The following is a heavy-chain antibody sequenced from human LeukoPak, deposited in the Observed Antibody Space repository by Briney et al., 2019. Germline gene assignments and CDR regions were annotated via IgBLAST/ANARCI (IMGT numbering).Heavy chain of an antibody. CDR3: ARDDEVTFYGDYRLTLYSYYFDY. Sequence: GGSLRLSCAASGFTFSSYAMHWVRQAPGKGLEWVAVISYDGSNKYYADSVKGRFTISRDNSKNTLYLQMNSLRAEDTAVYYCARDDEVTFYGDYRLTLYSYYFDYWGQGTLVTVSS. D-gene: IGHD4-17*01. CDR2: ISYDGSNK. J-gene: IGHJ4*02. V-gene: IGHV3-30-3*01. CDR1: GFTFSSYA.